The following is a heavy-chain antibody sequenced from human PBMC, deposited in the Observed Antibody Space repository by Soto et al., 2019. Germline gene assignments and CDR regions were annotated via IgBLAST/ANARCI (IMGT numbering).Heavy chain of an antibody. CDR2: IRSKANSYAT. Sequence: EVQLVESGGGLVQPGGSLKLSCAASGFTFSGSAMHWVRQASGKGLEWVGRIRSKANSYATAYAASVKGRFTISRDDSKNTAYRQMNSLKTEDTAVYYCTAYCSSGSCYAGRYFDYWGQGTLVTVSS. CDR3: TAYCSSGSCYAGRYFDY. D-gene: IGHD2-15*01. J-gene: IGHJ4*02. CDR1: GFTFSGSA. V-gene: IGHV3-73*01.